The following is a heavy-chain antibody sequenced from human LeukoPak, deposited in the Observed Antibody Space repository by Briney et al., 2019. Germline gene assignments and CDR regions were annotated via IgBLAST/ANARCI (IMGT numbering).Heavy chain of an antibody. CDR1: GASLKNYY. J-gene: IGHJ6*03. CDR3: ATPGVRGTIDPVDV. V-gene: IGHV4-4*09. D-gene: IGHD3-10*01. Sequence: IPSEPLSLPCTLSGASLKNYYWSWMRQTPDKELEWMGHIHTSGASRYYPSLESRLTLSIDTSRNHLSLKLTSVTAADTAVYFCATPGVRGTIDPVDVWGNGSTGILSS. CDR2: IHTSGAS.